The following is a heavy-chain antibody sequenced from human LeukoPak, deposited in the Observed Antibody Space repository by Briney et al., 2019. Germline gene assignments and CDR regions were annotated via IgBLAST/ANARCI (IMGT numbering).Heavy chain of an antibody. Sequence: ASVKVSCKASGYTFTGYAMNWVRQAPGQGLEWMGWINTNTGNPTYAQGFTGRFVFSLDTSVSTAYLQISSLKAEDTAVYYCAMGHPVFGSSGDYWGQGTLVTVSS. CDR3: AMGHPVFGSSGDY. J-gene: IGHJ4*02. CDR2: INTNTGNP. V-gene: IGHV7-4-1*02. D-gene: IGHD3-10*01. CDR1: GYTFTGYA.